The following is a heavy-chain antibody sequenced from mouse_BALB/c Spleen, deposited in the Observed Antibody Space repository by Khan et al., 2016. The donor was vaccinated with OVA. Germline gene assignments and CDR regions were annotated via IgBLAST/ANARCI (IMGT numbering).Heavy chain of an antibody. CDR3: TRLAYYYDSEGFAY. J-gene: IGHJ3*01. D-gene: IGHD1-1*01. Sequence: EVQLQESGGDLVKPGGSLKLSCAASGFTFSTYGMSWVRQTPDKRLEWVATVSTGGGYTYYPDSVKGRFTISRDNAKNTLYLQMSGLKSEDTAIVYCTRLAYYYDSEGFAYWGQGTLVTVSA. CDR1: GFTFSTYG. V-gene: IGHV5-6*01. CDR2: VSTGGGYT.